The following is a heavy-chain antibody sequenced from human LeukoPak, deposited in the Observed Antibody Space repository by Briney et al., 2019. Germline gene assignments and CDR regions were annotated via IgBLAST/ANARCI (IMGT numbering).Heavy chain of an antibody. CDR3: AKDKGSSYGPGYYYYGMDV. V-gene: IGHV3-66*01. D-gene: IGHD5-18*01. CDR1: GFTVSSNY. Sequence: PGGSLRLSCAASGFTVSSNYMSWVRQAPGKGLEWVSIIYTGETTHYADSVKGRFTISRDNSRNTLYLQMNSLRAEDTAVYYCAKDKGSSYGPGYYYYGMDVWGQGTTVTVSS. CDR2: IYTGETT. J-gene: IGHJ6*02.